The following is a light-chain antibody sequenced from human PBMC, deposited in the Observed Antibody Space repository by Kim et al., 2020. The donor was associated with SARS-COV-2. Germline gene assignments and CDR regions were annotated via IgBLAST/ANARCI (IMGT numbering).Light chain of an antibody. CDR1: SSDVGAYNS. CDR3: CSYAGTNWV. CDR2: DVS. J-gene: IGLJ3*02. Sequence: QSALTQPRSVSGSPGQSVTISCTGTSSDVGAYNSVSWYQHHPGKAPKLVIYDVSKRPSGVPDRFSGSKSGNTASLTISGLQAEDEADYYCCSYAGTNWVFGGGTQLTVL. V-gene: IGLV2-11*01.